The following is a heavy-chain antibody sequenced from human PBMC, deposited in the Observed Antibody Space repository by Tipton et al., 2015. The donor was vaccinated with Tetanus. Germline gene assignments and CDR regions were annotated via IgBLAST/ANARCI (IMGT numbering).Heavy chain of an antibody. CDR3: AKDPLEWLPRWGYYGSGSNYYFGY. D-gene: IGHD3-10*01. CDR2: ISGSGGST. CDR1: GFTFSSYA. Sequence: SLRLSCAASGFTFSSYAMSWVRQAPGKGLEWVSAISGSGGSTYYADSVKGRFTISRDNSKNTLYLQMNSLRAEDTAVYYCAKDPLEWLPRWGYYGSGSNYYFGYWGQGTLVTVSS. V-gene: IGHV3-23*01. J-gene: IGHJ4*02.